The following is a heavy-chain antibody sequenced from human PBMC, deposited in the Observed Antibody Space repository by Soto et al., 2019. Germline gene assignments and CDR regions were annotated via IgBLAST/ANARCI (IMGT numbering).Heavy chain of an antibody. J-gene: IGHJ4*02. CDR3: ARRYGGNLDY. D-gene: IGHD1-26*01. CDR2: IYYSGST. V-gene: IGHV4-59*08. Sequence: LTCTVSGGSISSYYWSWIRQPPGKGLEWIGYIYYSGSTNYNPSLKSRVTISVDTSKNQFSLKLSSVTAADTAVYYCARRYGGNLDYWGQGTLVTVSS. CDR1: GGSISSYY.